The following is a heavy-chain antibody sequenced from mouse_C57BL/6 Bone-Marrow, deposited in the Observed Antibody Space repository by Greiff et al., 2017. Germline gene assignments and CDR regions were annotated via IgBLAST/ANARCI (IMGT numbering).Heavy chain of an antibody. V-gene: IGHV1-59*01. CDR3: ARTPSIYYCGSSCG. CDR2: IDPSDSYT. Sequence: VQLQQPGAELVRPGTSVKLSCKASGYTFTSYWMHWVKQRPGQGLEWIGVIDPSDSYTNYNQKFKGKATLTVDTSSSTAYMQLSSLTSEDSAVYYCARTPSIYYCGSSCGWGQGTTLTGSS. D-gene: IGHD1-1*01. J-gene: IGHJ2*01. CDR1: GYTFTSYW.